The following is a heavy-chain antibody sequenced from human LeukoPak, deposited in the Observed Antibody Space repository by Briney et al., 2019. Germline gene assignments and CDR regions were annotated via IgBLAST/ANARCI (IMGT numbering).Heavy chain of an antibody. V-gene: IGHV4-34*01. CDR2: INHSGST. CDR3: ARGLGYCTNGVCLYYYGMDV. Sequence: SETLSLTCAVYGGSFSGYYWSWIRQPPGKGLEWIGEINHSGSTNYNPSLKSRVTISVDTSKNQFSLKLSSVTAADTAVYYCARGLGYCTNGVCLYYYGMDVWGQETTVTVSS. J-gene: IGHJ6*02. D-gene: IGHD2-8*01. CDR1: GGSFSGYY.